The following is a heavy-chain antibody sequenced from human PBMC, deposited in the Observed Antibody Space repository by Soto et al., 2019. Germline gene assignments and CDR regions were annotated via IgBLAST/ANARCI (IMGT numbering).Heavy chain of an antibody. J-gene: IGHJ4*02. V-gene: IGHV1-58*01. CDR3: AAERGYSGYDKYYFDY. CDR1: GFTFTSSA. CDR2: IVVGSGNT. Sequence: SVKVSCKASGFTFTSSAVQWVRQARGQRLEWIGWIVVGSGNTNYAQKFQERVTITRDMSTSTAYMELSSLRSEDTAVYYCAAERGYSGYDKYYFDYWGQGTLVTVSS. D-gene: IGHD5-12*01.